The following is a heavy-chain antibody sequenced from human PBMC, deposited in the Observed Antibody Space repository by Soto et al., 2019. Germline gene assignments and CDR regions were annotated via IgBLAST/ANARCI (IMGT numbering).Heavy chain of an antibody. CDR3: ASSGSYD. V-gene: IGHV3-30*03. J-gene: IGHJ4*02. D-gene: IGHD6-19*01. Sequence: QVQLVESGGGVVQPGRSLRLSCAASGFTFSSYGMHWVRQAPGKGLEWVAVISYDGSNKYYADSMKGRFTISRDNSKNTLYLQMNSLRAEDTAVYYCASSGSYDWGQGTLVTVSS. CDR2: ISYDGSNK. CDR1: GFTFSSYG.